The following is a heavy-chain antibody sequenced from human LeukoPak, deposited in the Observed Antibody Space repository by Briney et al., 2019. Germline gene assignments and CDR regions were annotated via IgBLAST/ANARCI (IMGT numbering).Heavy chain of an antibody. J-gene: IGHJ6*03. Sequence: SETLSLTCTVSGGSISSRSYYWGWIRQPPGKGLEWIGIIYYSGSTYSNPSLRSRVTISVDTSKNQFSLKLSSVTAADTAVYCSGGSCYQYYYYYYMDVWGKGTTVTISS. V-gene: IGHV4-39*01. CDR1: GGSISSRSYY. CDR2: IYYSGST. CDR3: GGSCYQYYYYYYMDV. D-gene: IGHD2-15*01.